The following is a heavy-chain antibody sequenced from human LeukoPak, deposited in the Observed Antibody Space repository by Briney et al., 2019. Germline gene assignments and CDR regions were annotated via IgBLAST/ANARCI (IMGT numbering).Heavy chain of an antibody. J-gene: IGHJ4*02. CDR1: GFTFSSYS. CDR2: ISSSSSYI. V-gene: IGHV3-21*01. CDR3: ARAAFRYSSSSFCDY. D-gene: IGHD6-6*01. Sequence: GGSLRLSCAASGFTFSSYSMNWVRQAPGKGLEWVSSISSSSSYIYYADSVKGRFTISRDNAKNSLYLQMNSLRAEDTAVYYCARAAFRYSSSSFCDYWGQGTLVTVSS.